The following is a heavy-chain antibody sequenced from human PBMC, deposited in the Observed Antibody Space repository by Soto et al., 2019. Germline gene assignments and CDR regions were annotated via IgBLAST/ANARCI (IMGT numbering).Heavy chain of an antibody. CDR3: ARYRREAVAGYTLDN. CDR1: GDSISSGPNY. J-gene: IGHJ4*02. D-gene: IGHD6-13*01. CDR2: IYYTGTT. V-gene: IGHV4-31*03. Sequence: TVSLTCTVSGDSISSGPNYWSWIRQHPGKGLEWIGYIYYTGTTYYSPSLKSRVIMSLDTSKNQFSLKLSSVTAADTAVYYCARYRREAVAGYTLDNWGQGILVAVSS.